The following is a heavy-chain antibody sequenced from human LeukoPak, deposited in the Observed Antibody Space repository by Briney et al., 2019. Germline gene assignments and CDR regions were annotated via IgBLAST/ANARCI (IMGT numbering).Heavy chain of an antibody. Sequence: ASVKVSCKASGYTFTSYGISWVRQAPGQGLEWMGWISAYNGNTNYAQKLQGRVTMTTDTSTSTAYMELSSLRSEDTAVYYCATLYCSSTSCYGGFDYWGQGTLVTVSS. J-gene: IGHJ4*02. CDR3: ATLYCSSTSCYGGFDY. CDR1: GYTFTSYG. CDR2: ISAYNGNT. V-gene: IGHV1-18*01. D-gene: IGHD2-2*01.